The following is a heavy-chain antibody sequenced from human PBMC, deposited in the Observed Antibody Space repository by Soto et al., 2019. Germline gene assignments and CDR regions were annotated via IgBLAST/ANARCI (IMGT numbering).Heavy chain of an antibody. Sequence: QVQLVQSGAEVRKPGASVKVSCKASGHTLASYDINWVRQATGQGLEWMGWMTPVSGDTGYAQKFQGIVTMTWDTSITTAYMELSSLRSDDTAVYYCARDPFYGWFDSWGQGTLVTVSS. V-gene: IGHV1-8*01. CDR3: ARDPFYGWFDS. D-gene: IGHD3-16*01. CDR1: GHTLASYD. J-gene: IGHJ5*01. CDR2: MTPVSGDT.